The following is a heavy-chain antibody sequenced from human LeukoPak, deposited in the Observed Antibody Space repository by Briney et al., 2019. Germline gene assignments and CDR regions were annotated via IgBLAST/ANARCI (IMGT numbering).Heavy chain of an antibody. CDR3: ASSDDFWSGYYLFDP. J-gene: IGHJ5*02. Sequence: GRSLRLSCAASGFTFSSYAMHWVRQAPGKGLEWVAVISYDGSNKYYADSVKGRFTISRDNSKNTLYLQMNSLRAEDTAVYYCASSDDFWSGYYLFDPWGQGTLVTVSS. CDR2: ISYDGSNK. V-gene: IGHV3-30-3*01. D-gene: IGHD3-3*01. CDR1: GFTFSSYA.